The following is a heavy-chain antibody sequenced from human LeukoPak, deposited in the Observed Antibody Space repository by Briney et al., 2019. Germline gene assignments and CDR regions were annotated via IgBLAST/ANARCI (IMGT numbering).Heavy chain of an antibody. CDR2: INPNSGGT. D-gene: IGHD3-22*01. V-gene: IGHV1-2*02. J-gene: IGHJ4*02. CDR1: GYTFTGYY. Sequence: ASVKVSRKASGYTFTGYYIHWVRQAPGQGLELMGWINPNSGGTNYAQKFQGRVTMTRDTSISTAYMELRRLRSDDRAVYYCARGPPTIVVVITTGDFDSWGQGTLVTVSS. CDR3: ARGPPTIVVVITTGDFDS.